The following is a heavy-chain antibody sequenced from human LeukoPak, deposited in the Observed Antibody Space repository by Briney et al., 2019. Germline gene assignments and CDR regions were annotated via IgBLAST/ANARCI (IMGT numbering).Heavy chain of an antibody. CDR2: ISSSSSYI. CDR1: IFTFSSYS. D-gene: IGHD4-17*01. CDR3: ARTADYGDYALDY. Sequence: PGGSLRLSCAAPIFTFSSYSMNWVRQAPGKGLEWVSSISSSSSYIYYADSVKGRFTISRDNAKNSLYLQMNSLRAEDTAVYYCARTADYGDYALDYWGQGTLVTVSP. V-gene: IGHV3-21*01. J-gene: IGHJ4*02.